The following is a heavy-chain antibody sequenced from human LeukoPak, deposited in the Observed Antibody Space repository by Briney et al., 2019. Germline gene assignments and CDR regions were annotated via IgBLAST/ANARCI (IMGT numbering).Heavy chain of an antibody. D-gene: IGHD3-9*01. CDR2: IRADAVTT. V-gene: IGHV3-23*01. CDR3: AKGKWGLTINNFDV. J-gene: IGHJ3*01. Sequence: GGSLRLSCATSGFIFSHHGMNWVRQAPGKGLEWVSGIRADAVTTYYADSVKGRFIISRDNSKNTVYLQMNSLSAEDAAVYYCAKGKWGLTINNFDVWGQGTMVTVSS. CDR1: GFIFSHHG.